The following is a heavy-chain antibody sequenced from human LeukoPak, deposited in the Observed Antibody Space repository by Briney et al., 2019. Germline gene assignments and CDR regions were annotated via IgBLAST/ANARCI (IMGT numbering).Heavy chain of an antibody. CDR2: IDYDGTLK. J-gene: IGHJ4*02. V-gene: IGHV3-21*06. D-gene: IGHD6-19*01. Sequence: GGSLRLSCSGSGFTFRSYTMTWVRQAPGKGLEWVSSIDYDGTLKYYADSLKGRLTISRDNAKNSVYLQMNSLTADDSGLYFCARDYSSGWFGKGAYWGQGTRVLVSS. CDR1: GFTFRSYT. CDR3: ARDYSSGWFGKGAY.